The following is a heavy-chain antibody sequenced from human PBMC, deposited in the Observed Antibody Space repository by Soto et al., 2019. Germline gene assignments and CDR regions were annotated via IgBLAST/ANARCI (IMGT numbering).Heavy chain of an antibody. D-gene: IGHD3-22*01. J-gene: IGHJ4*02. CDR2: IYYSGST. CDR1: CGSIRSDDFH. Sequence: PSENPSLPCTVSCGSIRSDDFHRSMVRHQPGKGLVWIAYIYYSGSTYYNPSLRSRVAISVDTSKSQLSLKLSSVTAADTAVYYCARGSYYYDSSGYQRGYYFDSWGQGTLVTVSS. CDR3: ARGSYYYDSSGYQRGYYFDS. V-gene: IGHV4-31*03.